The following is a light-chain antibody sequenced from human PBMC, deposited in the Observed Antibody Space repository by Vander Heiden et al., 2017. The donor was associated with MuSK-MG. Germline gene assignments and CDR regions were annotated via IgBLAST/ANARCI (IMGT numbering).Light chain of an antibody. J-gene: IGLJ2*01. V-gene: IGLV3-21*02. CDR1: NIGGKS. CDR3: QVWDASRDHVV. CDR2: DDS. Sequence: YVLTSEPSVSVAPGQTGTISCGGNNIGGKSVHWYQQKQGEAPVLVVYDDSDRPSGISERFSGSNSGNTATLPTSRVEDGDEADDSWQVWDASRDHVVFGGGTKLTVL.